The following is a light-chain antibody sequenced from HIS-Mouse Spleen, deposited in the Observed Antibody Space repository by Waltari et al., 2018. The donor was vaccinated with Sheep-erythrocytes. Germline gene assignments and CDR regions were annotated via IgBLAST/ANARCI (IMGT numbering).Light chain of an antibody. J-gene: IGLJ2*01. CDR1: SSNIGAGYD. CDR3: QSYDSSLSGSV. CDR2: GTG. Sequence: QSVLTQPPSVSGAPGQRVTISCTGSSSNIGAGYDVHWYQQLPGTAHKLLIYGTGNRPSGVPDRFSGSKSGTSASLAITGLQAEDEADYYCQSYDSSLSGSVFGGGTKLTVL. V-gene: IGLV1-40*01.